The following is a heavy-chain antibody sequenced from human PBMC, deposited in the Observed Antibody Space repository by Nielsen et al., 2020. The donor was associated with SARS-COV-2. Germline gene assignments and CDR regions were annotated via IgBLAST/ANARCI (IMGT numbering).Heavy chain of an antibody. CDR3: AKGYSGYDWGLYYYYYMDV. V-gene: IGHV3-23*01. Sequence: WIRQPPGKGLEWVSAISASGGSTYYADSVKGRFTISRDNSKNTLYLQMNSLRAEDTAIYYCAKGYSGYDWGLYYYYYMDVWGKGTTVTVSS. J-gene: IGHJ6*03. D-gene: IGHD5-12*01. CDR2: ISASGGST.